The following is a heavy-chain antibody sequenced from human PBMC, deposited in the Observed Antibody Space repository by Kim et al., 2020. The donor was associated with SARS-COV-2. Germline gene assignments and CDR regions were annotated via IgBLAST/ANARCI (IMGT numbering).Heavy chain of an antibody. D-gene: IGHD6-13*01. CDR3: ARLYSSWHRG. CDR2: ISSSGSTI. J-gene: IGHJ4*02. CDR1: GFTFSSYE. V-gene: IGHV3-48*03. Sequence: GGSLRHSCAASGFTFSSYEMNWVRQAPGKGLEWVSYISSSGSTIYYADSVKGRFTISRDNAKNSLYLQMNSLRAEDTAVYYCARLYSSWHRGWGQGTLVTVSS.